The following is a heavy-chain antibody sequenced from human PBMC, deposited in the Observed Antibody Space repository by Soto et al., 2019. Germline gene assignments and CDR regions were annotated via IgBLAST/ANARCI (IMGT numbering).Heavy chain of an antibody. CDR1: GFTFSSYG. V-gene: IGHV3-30*03. Sequence: GGSLRLSCAASGFTFSSYGMHWVRQAPGKGLEWVAVISYDGSNKYYADSVKGRFTISRDNSKNTLYLQMNSLRAEDTAVYYCARGSNAGYSAMGVDPMKIFDYWGQGTLVTVSS. D-gene: IGHD2-21*01. CDR2: ISYDGSNK. CDR3: ARGSNAGYSAMGVDPMKIFDY. J-gene: IGHJ4*02.